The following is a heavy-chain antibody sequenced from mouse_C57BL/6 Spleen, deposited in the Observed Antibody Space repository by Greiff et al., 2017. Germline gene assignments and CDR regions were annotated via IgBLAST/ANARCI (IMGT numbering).Heavy chain of an antibody. D-gene: IGHD1-1*01. Sequence: VKVVESGAELVRPGASVKLSCTASGFNIKDDYMHWVKQRPEQGLEWIGWIDPENGDTEYASKFQGKATITADTSSNTAYLQLSSLTSEDTAVYYCTHYYGSSYGFAYWGQGTLVTVSA. V-gene: IGHV14-4*01. CDR2: IDPENGDT. CDR3: THYYGSSYGFAY. J-gene: IGHJ3*01. CDR1: GFNIKDDY.